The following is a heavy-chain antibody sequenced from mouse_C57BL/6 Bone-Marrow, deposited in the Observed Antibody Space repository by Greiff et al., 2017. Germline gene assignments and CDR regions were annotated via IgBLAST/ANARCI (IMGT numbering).Heavy chain of an antibody. D-gene: IGHD2-1*01. CDR2: ISDGGSYT. CDR3: ARDGGYYGNTWFAY. V-gene: IGHV5-4*01. J-gene: IGHJ3*01. CDR1: GFTFSSYA. Sequence: EVMLVESGGGLVKPGGSLKLSCAASGFTFSSYAMSWVRQTPEKRLEWVATISDGGSYTYYPDNIKGRFTISRDNAKNNLYLQMSHLKSEDTAMXYCARDGGYYGNTWFAYWGQGTLVTVSA.